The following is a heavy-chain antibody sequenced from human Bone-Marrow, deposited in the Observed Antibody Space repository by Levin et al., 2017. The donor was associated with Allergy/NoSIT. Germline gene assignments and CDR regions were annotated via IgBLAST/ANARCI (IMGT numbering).Heavy chain of an antibody. CDR1: GGTFSSYA. Sequence: SVKVSCKASGGTFSSYAISWVRQAPGQGLEWMGGIIPIFGTANYAQKFQGRVTITADESTSTAYMELSSLRSEDTAVYYCARVEASDFWSGTYDYWGQGTLVTVSS. V-gene: IGHV1-69*13. CDR2: IIPIFGTA. CDR3: ARVEASDFWSGTYDY. D-gene: IGHD3-3*01. J-gene: IGHJ4*02.